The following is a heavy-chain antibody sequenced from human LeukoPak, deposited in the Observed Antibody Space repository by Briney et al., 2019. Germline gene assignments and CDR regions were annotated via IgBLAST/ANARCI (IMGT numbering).Heavy chain of an antibody. CDR1: GFTFSSYA. D-gene: IGHD3-9*01. J-gene: IGHJ4*02. CDR2: ISYDGSNK. V-gene: IGHV3-30-3*01. CDR3: ARDLTFDGG. Sequence: GGSLRLSCAASGFTFSSYAMHWVRQAPGKGLEWVAVISYDGSNKYYADSVKGRFTISRDNSKNTLYLQMNSLRAKDTAVYYCARDLTFDGGWGQGTLVTVSS.